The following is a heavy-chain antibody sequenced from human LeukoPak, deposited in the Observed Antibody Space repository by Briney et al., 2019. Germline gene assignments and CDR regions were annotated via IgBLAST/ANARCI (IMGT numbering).Heavy chain of an antibody. J-gene: IGHJ5*02. CDR1: GFTFDDYG. Sequence: PGGSLRLSCAASGFTFDDYGMSWVRQAPGKGLEWVSGINWNGGSTGYADSVKGRFTISRDNAKNSLYLQMNSLRAEDTALYHCARSGGSPGRYWFDPWGQGTLVTVSS. V-gene: IGHV3-20*01. CDR3: ARSGGSPGRYWFDP. D-gene: IGHD1-26*01. CDR2: INWNGGST.